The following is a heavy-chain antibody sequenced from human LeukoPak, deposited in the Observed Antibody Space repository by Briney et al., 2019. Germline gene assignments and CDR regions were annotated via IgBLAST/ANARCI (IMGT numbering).Heavy chain of an antibody. V-gene: IGHV1-46*01. CDR2: INPSGGST. CDR1: GYTFTNYY. J-gene: IGHJ4*02. CDR3: VRLLGDYLPDY. Sequence: GASVKVSCKASGYTFTNYYMHWVRQAPGQGLEWMGIINPSGGSTTYAQKFQGRVTMTRDTSTSTVYMELSSLRSEDTAVYYCVRLLGDYLPDYWGQGTLVTVS. D-gene: IGHD2-21*01.